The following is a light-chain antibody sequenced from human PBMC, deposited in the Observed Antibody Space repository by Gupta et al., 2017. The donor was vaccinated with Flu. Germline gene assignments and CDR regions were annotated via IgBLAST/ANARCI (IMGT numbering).Light chain of an antibody. Sequence: DILTIHCRADQGISNYLAWFQQKPGKAPKSLIYFASTLQSGVPSKFSGSGSGTDFTLNISRLEAEDFAVYYCKQFNRYPFTFGPGTKVEIK. CDR2: FAS. CDR3: KQFNRYPFT. CDR1: QGISNY. V-gene: IGKV1-16*02. J-gene: IGKJ3*01.